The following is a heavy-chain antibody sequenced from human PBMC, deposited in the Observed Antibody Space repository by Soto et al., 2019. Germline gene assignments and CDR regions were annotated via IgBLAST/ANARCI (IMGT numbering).Heavy chain of an antibody. D-gene: IGHD3-16*01. V-gene: IGHV6-1*01. J-gene: IGHJ5*02. CDR3: ARSEQWITT. Sequence: SQTLSLTCAISGDSVSSNSAAWNWIRQSPSRGLEWLGRTYFRSKWHYGYAVSVRSRITIKPDTSKNQFSLQLNSVTPEDTAVYYCARSEQWITTWGQGTLVTVYS. CDR2: TYFRSKWHY. CDR1: GDSVSSNSAA.